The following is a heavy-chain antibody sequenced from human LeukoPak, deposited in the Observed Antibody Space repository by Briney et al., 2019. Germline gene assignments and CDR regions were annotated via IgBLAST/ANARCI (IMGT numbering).Heavy chain of an antibody. CDR1: GFTFSTSS. D-gene: IGHD3-22*01. Sequence: SGGSLRLSCAASGFTFSTSSINWVRQAPGKGLEWVAVIWNDGSNKYYTDSVKGRFTISRDNSKNTLYLQMNSLRAEDTAVYYCARIHSLYYYDSSGYGAFDIWGQGTMVTVSS. V-gene: IGHV3-33*08. CDR2: IWNDGSNK. CDR3: ARIHSLYYYDSSGYGAFDI. J-gene: IGHJ3*02.